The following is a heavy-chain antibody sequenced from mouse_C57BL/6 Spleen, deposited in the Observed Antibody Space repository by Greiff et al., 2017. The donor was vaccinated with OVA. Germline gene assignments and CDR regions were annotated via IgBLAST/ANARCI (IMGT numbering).Heavy chain of an antibody. CDR2: IYPRSGNT. Sequence: QVQLQQSGAELARPGASVKLSCKASGSTFTSYGISWVKQRTGQGLEWIGEIYPRSGNTYYNEKFKGKATLTADKSSSTAYMELRSLTSEDSAVYFCARFNSNDDYAMDYWGQGTSVTVSS. J-gene: IGHJ4*01. D-gene: IGHD2-12*01. CDR1: GSTFTSYG. CDR3: ARFNSNDDYAMDY. V-gene: IGHV1-81*01.